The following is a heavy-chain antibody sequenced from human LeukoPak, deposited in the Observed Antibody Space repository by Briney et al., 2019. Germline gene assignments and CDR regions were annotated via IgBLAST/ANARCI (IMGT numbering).Heavy chain of an antibody. CDR1: GFTFSNYW. Sequence: GGSLRLACAASGFTFSNYWMSWVRQAPGKGLEWVSSISSSSSYIYYADSVKGRFTISRDNAKNSLYLQMNSLRAEDTAVYYCARGSNYYDSSGGLVDDWGQGTLVTVSS. CDR2: ISSSSSYI. D-gene: IGHD3-22*01. J-gene: IGHJ4*02. V-gene: IGHV3-21*01. CDR3: ARGSNYYDSSGGLVDD.